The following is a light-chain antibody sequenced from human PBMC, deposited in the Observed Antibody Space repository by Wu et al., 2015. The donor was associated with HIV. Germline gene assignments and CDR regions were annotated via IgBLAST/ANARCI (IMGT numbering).Light chain of an antibody. CDR3: QQHSNWPRT. CDR1: HNVGSGY. CDR2: DAS. V-gene: IGKV3D-20*02. J-gene: IGKJ1*01. Sequence: DILLTQSPGTLSLSPGESATLSCRASHNVGSGYLTWYQQKPGQAPRLLIYDASNRATGIPVRFSGSGSGTDFTLTISSLEPEDFAVYYCQQHSNWPRTFGQGTKVEIK.